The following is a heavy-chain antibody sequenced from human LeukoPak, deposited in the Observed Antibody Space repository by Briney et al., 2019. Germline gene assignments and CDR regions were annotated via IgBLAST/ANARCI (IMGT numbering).Heavy chain of an antibody. V-gene: IGHV4-39*07. CDR1: GGSISGRSYY. CDR2: IYYSGST. J-gene: IGHJ4*02. CDR3: ARGPGYSGLRGVDY. Sequence: SETLSLTCTVSGGSISGRSYYWGWIRQPPGKGLEWIGSIYYSGSTNYNPSLKSRVTMSVDTSKNQFSLKLSSVTAADTAVYYCARGPGYSGLRGVDYWGQGTLVTVSS. D-gene: IGHD5-12*01.